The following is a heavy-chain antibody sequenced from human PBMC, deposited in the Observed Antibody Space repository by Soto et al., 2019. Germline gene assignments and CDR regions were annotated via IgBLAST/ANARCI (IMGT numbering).Heavy chain of an antibody. CDR3: ARGRRFYYYAMDV. CDR2: ITNSGTTM. CDR1: GFTFSDHY. V-gene: IGHV3-11*01. Sequence: QVQLVESGGGLVQPGGSLRLSCADSGFTFSDHYMNWIRQSPGKGLEWVSYITNSGTTMYYADSVKGRFTISRDNAKNSLYLHMNNLRAEDTALYYCARGRRFYYYAMDVWGQGTTVTVSS. J-gene: IGHJ6*02.